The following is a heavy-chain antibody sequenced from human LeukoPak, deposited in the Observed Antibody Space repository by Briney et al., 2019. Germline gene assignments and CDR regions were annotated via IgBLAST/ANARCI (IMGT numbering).Heavy chain of an antibody. V-gene: IGHV4-39*07. CDR2: IYYSGST. D-gene: IGHD2-21*02. CDR3: ARDRSRGDWYFDY. Sequence: PSETLSLTCSVSGGSISSSSYYWGWIRQPPGKGLEWIGSIYYSGSTYYNPSLKSRVTISVDTSKNQFSLKLSSVTAADTAVYYCARDRSRGDWYFDYWGQGTLVTVSS. J-gene: IGHJ4*02. CDR1: GGSISSSSYY.